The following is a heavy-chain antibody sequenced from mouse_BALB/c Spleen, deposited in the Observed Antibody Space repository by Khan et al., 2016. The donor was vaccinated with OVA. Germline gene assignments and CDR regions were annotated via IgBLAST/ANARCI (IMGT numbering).Heavy chain of an antibody. CDR3: AREDYYRRSCYAMDY. CDR1: GYTFTSYW. D-gene: IGHD1-1*01. Sequence: DLVKPGASVKLSCKASGYTFTSYWINWIKQRPGQGLEWIGRIGPGSSNAYYNDMFTGKATLTVDTSSNTAYIQLSSLSSEDSAFYFCAREDYYRRSCYAMDYWGQGTSVPVSA. V-gene: IGHV1S41*01. J-gene: IGHJ4*01. CDR2: IGPGSSNA.